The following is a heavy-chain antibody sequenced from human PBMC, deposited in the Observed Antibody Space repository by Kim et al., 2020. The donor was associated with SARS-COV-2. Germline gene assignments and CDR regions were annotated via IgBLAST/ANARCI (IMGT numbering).Heavy chain of an antibody. V-gene: IGHV3-11*05. CDR2: ISGSGRYT. Sequence: GGSLRLSCAASGFTFSNYDMNWVRQAPGKGLEWISYISGSGRYTYYANSVKGRFTISRDNAKNSLYLQMNSLRPEDTAGYYCARVVRQQKVEGWFDPWGQGTMVTVSS. CDR1: GFTFSNYD. CDR3: ARVVRQQKVEGWFDP. J-gene: IGHJ5*02. D-gene: IGHD6-13*01.